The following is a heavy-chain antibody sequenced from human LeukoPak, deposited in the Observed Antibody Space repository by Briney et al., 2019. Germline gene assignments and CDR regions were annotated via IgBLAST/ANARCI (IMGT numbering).Heavy chain of an antibody. J-gene: IGHJ4*02. V-gene: IGHV3-23*01. CDR3: AKDTAEDIPRDY. Sequence: GGSLRLSCAASGFTFSSYAMSWVRQAPGKGLEWVSAIGGSGGTTYYADSVKGRFTISRDNSKNTLYLQMNSLRAEDTAVYYCAKDTAEDIPRDYWGQGTLVTVSS. CDR2: IGGSGGTT. CDR1: GFTFSSYA. D-gene: IGHD2-15*01.